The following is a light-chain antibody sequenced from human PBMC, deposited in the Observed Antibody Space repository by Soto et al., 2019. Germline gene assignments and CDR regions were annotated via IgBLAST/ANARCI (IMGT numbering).Light chain of an antibody. CDR2: DVS. Sequence: QSVLTQPASVSGSPGQSITISCTGTSSDVGGYNYVSWYQHHPGKAPKLMIFDVSNRPSGVSNRFSGSKSGNTASLTISALQPEDEADYYCSSYTTSNTRQIVFGTGTKVTVL. V-gene: IGLV2-14*03. CDR3: SSYTTSNTRQIV. J-gene: IGLJ1*01. CDR1: SSDVGGYNY.